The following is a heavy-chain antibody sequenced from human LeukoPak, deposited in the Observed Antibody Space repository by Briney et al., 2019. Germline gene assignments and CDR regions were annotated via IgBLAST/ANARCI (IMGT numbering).Heavy chain of an antibody. CDR2: IIPILGIA. CDR3: ARDRGTESSLYPKDIAAAHDAFDI. J-gene: IGHJ3*02. CDR1: GGTFSSYT. V-gene: IGHV1-69*04. D-gene: IGHD6-13*01. Sequence: SVKVSCKASGGTFSSYTISWVRQAPGQGLEWMGRIIPILGIANYAQKFQGRVTITADKSTSTAYMEPSSLRSEDTAVYYCARDRGTESSLYPKDIAAAHDAFDIWGQGTMVTVSS.